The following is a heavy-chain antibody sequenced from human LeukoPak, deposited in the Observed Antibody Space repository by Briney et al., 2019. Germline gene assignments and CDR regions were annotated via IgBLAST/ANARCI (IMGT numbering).Heavy chain of an antibody. V-gene: IGHV3-23*01. CDR2: IRDGGGNT. CDR1: GFTFSSYA. D-gene: IGHD3-9*01. J-gene: IGHJ5*01. Sequence: GGSLRLSCAASGFTFSSYAMNWVRQAPGKGLEWDSGIRDGGGNTYYADSVKGRFTISRDNSKNTLYLQMNSLRAEDTAVYYCAKDYRGDILTGYHNWFDSWGQGTLVTVSS. CDR3: AKDYRGDILTGYHNWFDS.